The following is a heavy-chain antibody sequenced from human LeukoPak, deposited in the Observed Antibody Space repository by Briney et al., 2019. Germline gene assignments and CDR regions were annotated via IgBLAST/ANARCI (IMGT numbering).Heavy chain of an antibody. J-gene: IGHJ4*02. Sequence: GGSLRLSCVASGFTFSSYWMSWVRRAPGKGLEWVANIKQDGSEKYYVDSVKGRFTISRDNAKNSLYLQMNSLRAEDTAVYYCARDVTYYYDSSGYFDSWGQGTLVTVSS. D-gene: IGHD3-22*01. CDR2: IKQDGSEK. V-gene: IGHV3-7*01. CDR1: GFTFSSYW. CDR3: ARDVTYYYDSSGYFDS.